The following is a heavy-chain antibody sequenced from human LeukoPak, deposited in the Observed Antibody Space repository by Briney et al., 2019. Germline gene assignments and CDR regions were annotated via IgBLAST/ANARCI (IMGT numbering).Heavy chain of an antibody. J-gene: IGHJ4*02. CDR1: GFSFSDVY. V-gene: IGHV3-11*04. Sequence: GGSLRLSCVASGFSFSDVYMSWIRQAPGKGLEWVSYISSSSSSVYYADSVKGRFTISRDNAKNSLYLQMNSLRAEDTAVYYCARPPYNSGWYYFDYWGQGTLVTVSS. D-gene: IGHD6-19*01. CDR2: ISSSSSSV. CDR3: ARPPYNSGWYYFDY.